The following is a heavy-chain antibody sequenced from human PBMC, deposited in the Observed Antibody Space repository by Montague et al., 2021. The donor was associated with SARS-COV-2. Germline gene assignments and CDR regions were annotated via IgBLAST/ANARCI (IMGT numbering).Heavy chain of an antibody. CDR2: NYDSGST. CDR3: ARHGKTRIARRVVVIGYCDY. CDR1: GGSISSSNYY. Sequence: SETLSLTCTVSGGSISSSNYYWIWIRQPPGKGLEWIGNNYDSGSTNYNPSLKSRISISVDTSKNQFSLNLRSVTAADTAVYYRARHGKTRIARRVVVIGYCDYWGQGTLVTVSS. V-gene: IGHV4-39*01. J-gene: IGHJ4*02. D-gene: IGHD3-22*01.